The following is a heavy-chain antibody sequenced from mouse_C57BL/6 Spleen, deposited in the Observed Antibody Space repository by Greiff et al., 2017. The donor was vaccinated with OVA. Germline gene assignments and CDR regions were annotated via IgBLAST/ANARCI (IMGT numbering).Heavy chain of an antibody. CDR1: GFTFSDYY. D-gene: IGHD1-1*01. CDR2: ISNGGGST. Sequence: EVMLVESGGGLVQPGGSLKLSCAASGFTFSDYYMYWVSQTPEKRLEWVAYISNGGGSTYYPDTVKGRFTISRDNAKTTLYLQMSRLKSEDTAMYYCARTRSSYWYFDVWGTGTTVTVSS. J-gene: IGHJ1*03. V-gene: IGHV5-12*01. CDR3: ARTRSSYWYFDV.